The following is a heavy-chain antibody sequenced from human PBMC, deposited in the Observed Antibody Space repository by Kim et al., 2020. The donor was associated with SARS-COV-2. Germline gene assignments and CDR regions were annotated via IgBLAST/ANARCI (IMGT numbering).Heavy chain of an antibody. J-gene: IGHJ4*02. CDR2: INPNSGGT. Sequence: ASVKVSCKASGYTFTGFYMHWVRQAPGQGLEWMGWINPNSGGTNYAQKFQGRVTMTRDTSISTAYMELSRLRSDDTAVYYCARGVFGVPYYDYWGQGTLVTVSS. V-gene: IGHV1-2*02. CDR3: ARGVFGVPYYDY. D-gene: IGHD3-3*01. CDR1: GYTFTGFY.